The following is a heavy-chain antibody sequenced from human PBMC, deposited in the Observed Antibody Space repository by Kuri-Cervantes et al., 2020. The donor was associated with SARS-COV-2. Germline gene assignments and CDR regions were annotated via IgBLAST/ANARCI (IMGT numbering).Heavy chain of an antibody. CDR1: GFTFSSYG. J-gene: IGHJ6*02. D-gene: IGHD3-3*01. CDR2: IWYDGSNK. CDR3: ARAEKRTIFGVVNYYYYGMDV. V-gene: IGHV3-33*08. Sequence: GESLKIFCAASGFTFSSYGMHWVRQAPGKGLEWVAVIWYDGSNKYYADSVKGRFTISRDNSKNTLYLQMNSLRAEDTAVYYCARAEKRTIFGVVNYYYYGMDVWGQGTTVTVSS.